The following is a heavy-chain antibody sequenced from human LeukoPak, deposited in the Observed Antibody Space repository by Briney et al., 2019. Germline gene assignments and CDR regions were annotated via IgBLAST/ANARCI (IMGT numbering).Heavy chain of an antibody. CDR2: IYPGDSDA. CDR3: VRPFGLVGATFLGGAFDI. J-gene: IGHJ3*02. V-gene: IGHV5-51*01. Sequence: GESLKISCRGSGYSFISYWIGWGRQMPGEGLEWMGIIYPGDSDARYSPSFQGQVTISADKSISTAYLQWSSLKASDTAKSYCVRPFGLVGATFLGGAFDIWGQGTMVTVSS. D-gene: IGHD1-26*01. CDR1: GYSFISYW.